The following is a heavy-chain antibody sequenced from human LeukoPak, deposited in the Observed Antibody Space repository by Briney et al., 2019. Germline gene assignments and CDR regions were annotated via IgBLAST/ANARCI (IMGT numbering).Heavy chain of an antibody. V-gene: IGHV5-51*01. Sequence: GESLKISCKGSGYSFSTYWIGWVRQMPGKGLEWMGLINAADSDTRYSPSFQGQVLISVDKSISTAYLQWGNLKATDTAFYYCARVPCTGGSCSRTFDYWGQGTLLTVYS. CDR3: ARVPCTGGSCSRTFDY. CDR2: INAADSDT. D-gene: IGHD2-8*02. CDR1: GYSFSTYW. J-gene: IGHJ4*02.